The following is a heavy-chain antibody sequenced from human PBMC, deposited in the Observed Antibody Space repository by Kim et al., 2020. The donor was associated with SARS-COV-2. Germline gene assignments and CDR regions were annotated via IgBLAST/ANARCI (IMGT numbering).Heavy chain of an antibody. J-gene: IGHJ4*02. CDR2: ISGSGGST. CDR3: AKVPHASEWLLIPYYFDY. D-gene: IGHD3-3*01. V-gene: IGHV3-23*01. Sequence: GGSLRLSCAASGFTFSSYAMSWVRQAPGKGLEWVSAISGSGGSTYYADSVKGRFTISRDNSKNTLYLQMNSLRAEDTAVYYCAKVPHASEWLLIPYYFDYWGQGTLVTVSS. CDR1: GFTFSSYA.